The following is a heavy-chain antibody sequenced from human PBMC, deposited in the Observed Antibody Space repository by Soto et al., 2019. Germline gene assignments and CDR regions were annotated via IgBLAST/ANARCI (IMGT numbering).Heavy chain of an antibody. CDR2: IYHSVST. V-gene: IGHV4-30-2*01. CDR1: GGSISSCGYS. CDR3: ARVPAY. J-gene: IGHJ4*02. Sequence: QLQLLESGSGLVKPSQTLSLTCAVSGGSISSCGYSWGWIRQPPGKGLEWIGYIYHSVSTYYNPSLKSRVTKSVDRSKNQFSLRLSSVTAADTAVYYCARVPAYWCQGTLVTVSS.